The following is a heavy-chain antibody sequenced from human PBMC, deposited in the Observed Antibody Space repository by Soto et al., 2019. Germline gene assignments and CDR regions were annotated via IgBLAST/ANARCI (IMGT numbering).Heavy chain of an antibody. V-gene: IGHV5-10-1*01. Sequence: PGESLKISCKGSGYSFTSYWISWVRQMPGKGLEWMGRIDPSDSYTNYSPSFQGHVTISADKSISTAYLQWSSLKASDTAMYYCARALWEYSSSSGYYYYCGMDVWGQGTTVTVSS. CDR2: IDPSDSYT. CDR1: GYSFTSYW. J-gene: IGHJ6*02. D-gene: IGHD6-6*01. CDR3: ARALWEYSSSSGYYYYCGMDV.